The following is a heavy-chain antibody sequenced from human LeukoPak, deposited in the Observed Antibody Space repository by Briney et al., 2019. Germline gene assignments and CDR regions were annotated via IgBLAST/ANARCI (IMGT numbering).Heavy chain of an antibody. CDR1: GYTFTGYY. Sequence: ASVKVSCKASGYTFTGYYMHWVRQAPGQGLECMGIINPSGTSTSYAQKFQGRVTMTRDMSTSTVYMELSSLRSEDTAVYYCARGRHYYDSSDYYYEGDAFDIWGQGTMVTVSS. J-gene: IGHJ3*02. CDR2: INPSGTST. V-gene: IGHV1-46*01. CDR3: ARGRHYYDSSDYYYEGDAFDI. D-gene: IGHD3-22*01.